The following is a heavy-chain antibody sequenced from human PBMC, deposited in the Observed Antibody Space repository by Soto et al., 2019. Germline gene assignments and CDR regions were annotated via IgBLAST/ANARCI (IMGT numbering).Heavy chain of an antibody. CDR1: GYSFTSYW. J-gene: IGHJ6*02. Sequence: GESLKISCKGSGYSFTSYWIGWVRQMPGKGLEWMGIIYPGDSDTRYSPSFQGQVTISADKSISTAYLQWSSLKASDTAMYYCARLLLSSSSGGDYYYGMDVWGQGTTVTVSS. CDR3: ARLLLSSSSGGDYYYGMDV. D-gene: IGHD6-6*01. CDR2: IYPGDSDT. V-gene: IGHV5-51*01.